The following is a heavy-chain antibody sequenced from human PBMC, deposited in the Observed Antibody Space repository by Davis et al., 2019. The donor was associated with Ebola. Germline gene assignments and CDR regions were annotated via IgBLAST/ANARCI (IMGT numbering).Heavy chain of an antibody. V-gene: IGHV4-34*01. Sequence: MPSETLSLTCAVYGGSFSGYYWSWIRQPPGKGLEWIGEINHSGSTNYNPSLKSRVTISVDTSKNQFSLKLSSVTAADTAVYYCARLKRDIVVVPAASNNWFDPWGQGTLVTVSS. CDR1: GGSFSGYY. CDR3: ARLKRDIVVVPAASNNWFDP. D-gene: IGHD2-2*01. CDR2: INHSGST. J-gene: IGHJ5*02.